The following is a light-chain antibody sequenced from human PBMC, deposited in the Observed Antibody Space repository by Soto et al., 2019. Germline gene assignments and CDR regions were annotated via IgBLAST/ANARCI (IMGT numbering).Light chain of an antibody. CDR2: GAS. CDR1: QGMNNY. CDR3: QQLDSNPMT. J-gene: IGKJ5*01. Sequence: EIQLTQSPSFLSVSLGDRVTITCRASQGMNNYLAWYQQKSGQVPKLLIYGASTLQSGDPSRFSGSGYGKEFPLTISILHAEDFANYYCQQLDSNPMTFGQGTRLHIK. V-gene: IGKV1-9*01.